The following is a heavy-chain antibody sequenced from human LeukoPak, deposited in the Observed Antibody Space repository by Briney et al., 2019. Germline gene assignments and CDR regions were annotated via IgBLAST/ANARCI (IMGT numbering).Heavy chain of an antibody. Sequence: PGGPLRLSCVDSGFTFNNRWMSWVRQAPGKGLEWVANINLDGSERYYVDSVEGRFTISRNNADNSLFLQMNSLRAEDTALYYCVKSYVARGLLTEDYWGQGTLVTVSS. V-gene: IGHV3-7*01. J-gene: IGHJ4*02. CDR3: VKSYVARGLLTEDY. CDR1: GFTFNNRW. D-gene: IGHD3-10*01. CDR2: INLDGSER.